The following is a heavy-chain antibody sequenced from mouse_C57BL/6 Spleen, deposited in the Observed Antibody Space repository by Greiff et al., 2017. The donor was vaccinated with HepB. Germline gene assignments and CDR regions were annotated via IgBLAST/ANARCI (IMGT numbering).Heavy chain of an antibody. V-gene: IGHV1-55*01. Sequence: VQLQQSGAELVKPGASVKMSCKASGYTFTSYWITWVKQRPGQGLEWIGDIYPGSGSTNYNEKFKSKATLTVDTSSSTAYMQLSSLTSEDSAVYYGALTTVGAGGFAYWGQGTLVTVSA. CDR1: GYTFTSYW. J-gene: IGHJ3*01. CDR3: ALTTVGAGGFAY. CDR2: IYPGSGST. D-gene: IGHD1-1*01.